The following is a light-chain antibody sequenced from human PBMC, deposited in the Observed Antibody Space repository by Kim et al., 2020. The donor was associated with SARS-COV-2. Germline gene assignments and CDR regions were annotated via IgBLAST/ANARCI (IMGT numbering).Light chain of an antibody. Sequence: SYELTQPPSVSVAPGKTARITCGGNNIGSKSVHWYQQKPGQAPVLVIYYDSDRPSGIPERFSGSDSGNTATLTISRVEAGDEADYYFWVWDGSSVHWVFGGGTQLTVL. CDR1: NIGSKS. V-gene: IGLV3-21*04. CDR2: YDS. J-gene: IGLJ3*02. CDR3: WVWDGSSVHWV.